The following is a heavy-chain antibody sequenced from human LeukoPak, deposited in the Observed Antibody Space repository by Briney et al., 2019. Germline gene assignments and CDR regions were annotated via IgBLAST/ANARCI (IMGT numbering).Heavy chain of an antibody. CDR1: RASFSRYP. CDR3: ARVADYDLFTWFDP. V-gene: IGHV1-69*01. J-gene: IGHJ5*02. CDR2: TIPIFGTA. D-gene: IGHD3-3*01. Sequence: SVTVSCKASRASFSRYPISWVRQAPTSGLDWMGGTIPIFGTANYAQKFQGRVTITADESTSTAYMELGSLRSEDTAGYYCARVADYDLFTWFDPWVQGAVVTVSS.